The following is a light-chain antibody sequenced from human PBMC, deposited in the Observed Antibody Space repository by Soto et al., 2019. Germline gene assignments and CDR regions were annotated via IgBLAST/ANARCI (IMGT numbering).Light chain of an antibody. CDR3: AAWDDSLSGRV. Sequence: QPVLTQPPSASGTPGQRVTISCSGSSSNIGSNYVYWYQQLPGTAPKLLIYRNNQPPSGVPDRFSGCKSGTSASLATSGLRSEDEADYYCAAWDDSLSGRVFGGGTKLTVL. J-gene: IGLJ3*02. CDR2: RNN. CDR1: SSNIGSNY. V-gene: IGLV1-47*01.